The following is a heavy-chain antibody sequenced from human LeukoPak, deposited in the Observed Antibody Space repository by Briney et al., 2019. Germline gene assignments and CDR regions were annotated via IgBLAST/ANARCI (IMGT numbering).Heavy chain of an antibody. Sequence: GASVKVSCKASGYTFTSCYIHWVRQAPGQGLEWMGLINPSGGSTIFAQKFQGRITMTRDTSTSTVYMDLSSLRSEDTAVYYCARETPGYGDFIYWGQGTLVTVSS. CDR3: ARETPGYGDFIY. CDR2: INPSGGST. J-gene: IGHJ4*02. D-gene: IGHD4-17*01. CDR1: GYTFTSCY. V-gene: IGHV1-46*01.